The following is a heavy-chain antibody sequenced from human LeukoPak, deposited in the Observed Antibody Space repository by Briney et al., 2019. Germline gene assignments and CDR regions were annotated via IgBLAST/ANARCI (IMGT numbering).Heavy chain of an antibody. Sequence: PSETLSLTCTVSGGSIGGYHWSWIRQPPGKGLEWIGFISFSGSTNYNPSLKSRVTISGDTSRKQFSLRLSSVTAADTAVYFCARRNYGDYDHYFDYWGQGILVTVSS. CDR2: ISFSGST. D-gene: IGHD4-17*01. CDR3: ARRNYGDYDHYFDY. CDR1: GGSIGGYH. J-gene: IGHJ4*02. V-gene: IGHV4-59*08.